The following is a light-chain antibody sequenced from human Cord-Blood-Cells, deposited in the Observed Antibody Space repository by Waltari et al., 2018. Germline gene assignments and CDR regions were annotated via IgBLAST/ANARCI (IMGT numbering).Light chain of an antibody. Sequence: QSVLTQPPSASGTPGQRVTISCSGSSSNIGSNTVNWYQQLPGTAPKPLIYRNNQRPSGVPDRFSGSKSGTSASLAISGLQSEDEADYYCAAWDDSLNGPVFGGGTKLTVL. J-gene: IGLJ3*02. CDR3: AAWDDSLNGPV. V-gene: IGLV1-44*01. CDR1: SSNIGSNT. CDR2: RNN.